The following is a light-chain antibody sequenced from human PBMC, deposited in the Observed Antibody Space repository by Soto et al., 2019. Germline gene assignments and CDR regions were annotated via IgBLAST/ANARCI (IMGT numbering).Light chain of an antibody. CDR2: EGN. Sequence: QSALTQPASVSGSPGQSITITCTGTSVDIGSYDLVSWFQQHPGRAPKLMIYEGNKRPSGISYRFSASKSDNTASLTISGLQAVDEADYYCCSYAGGSTWVFGGGTKLIVL. CDR3: CSYAGGSTWV. CDR1: SVDIGSYDL. J-gene: IGLJ3*02. V-gene: IGLV2-23*01.